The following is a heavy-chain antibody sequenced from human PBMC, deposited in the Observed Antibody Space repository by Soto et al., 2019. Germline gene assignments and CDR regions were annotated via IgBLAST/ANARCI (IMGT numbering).Heavy chain of an antibody. V-gene: IGHV4-4*07. CDR3: ARSELGARRHCDGTSCSNTVTKNGMDV. CDR1: GDSFSNYY. D-gene: IGHD2-2*01. J-gene: IGHJ6*02. Sequence: PSETLSLTCTVSGDSFSNYYCNWVRKSAGKGLEWIGRIYPTGSTTYNPSLKSRLTMSVDTSKNQFSLRLTSMTAADTAVYYCARSELGARRHCDGTSCSNTVTKNGMDVWGQGTTVTVSS. CDR2: IYPTGST.